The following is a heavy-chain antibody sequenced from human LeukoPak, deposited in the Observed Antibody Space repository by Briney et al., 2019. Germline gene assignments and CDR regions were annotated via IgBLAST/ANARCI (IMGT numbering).Heavy chain of an antibody. Sequence: SETLSLTCTVSGGSISSSSDYWGWIRQPPGKGLEWIGSIYYSGSTYYNPSLKSRVTISVDTSKNQFSLKLSSVTAADTAVYYCARPSFSSGWYGGDYWGQGTLVTVSS. CDR3: ARPSFSSGWYGGDY. D-gene: IGHD6-19*01. J-gene: IGHJ4*02. V-gene: IGHV4-39*01. CDR1: GGSISSSSDY. CDR2: IYYSGST.